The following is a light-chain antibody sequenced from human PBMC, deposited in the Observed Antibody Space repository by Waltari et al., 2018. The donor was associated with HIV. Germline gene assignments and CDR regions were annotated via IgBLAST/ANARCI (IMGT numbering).Light chain of an antibody. CDR1: SSSGPTRNY. CDR2: STS. V-gene: IGLV8-61*01. CDR3: VLYMGSGIWV. J-gene: IGLJ3*02. Sequence: QPVVTQAPSLSVSPAGTVTLTFSLSSSSGPTRNYPSWYQPTPGQAPRTLIYSTSTRSSGVPDRFSGSIIANKAALTITGAQADDESDYYCVLYMGSGIWVFGGGTKLTVL.